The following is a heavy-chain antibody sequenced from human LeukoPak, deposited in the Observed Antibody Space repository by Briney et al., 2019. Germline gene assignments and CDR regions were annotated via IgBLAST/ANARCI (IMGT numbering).Heavy chain of an antibody. Sequence: GGSLRLSCAASGFTFDDYTMHWVRQAPGEGLEWVSLISWDGGSTYYADSVKGRFTISRDNSKNTLYLQMNSLRAEDTAVYYCAKDSGAYCSGGSCYRGYFDYWGQGTLVTVSS. CDR3: AKDSGAYCSGGSCYRGYFDY. V-gene: IGHV3-43*01. CDR1: GFTFDDYT. J-gene: IGHJ4*02. D-gene: IGHD2-15*01. CDR2: ISWDGGST.